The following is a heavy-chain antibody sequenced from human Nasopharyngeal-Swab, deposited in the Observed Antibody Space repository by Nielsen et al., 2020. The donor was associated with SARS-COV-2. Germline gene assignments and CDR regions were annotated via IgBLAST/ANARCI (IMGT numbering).Heavy chain of an antibody. CDR3: ARTYDYVWGSYRQMGWFDP. Sequence: WIRQPPGKGLEWLGEINHSGSTNYNPSLKSRVTITVDPSKNQFSLKLSSVTAADTAVYYCARTYDYVWGSYRQMGWFDPWGQGTLVTVSS. D-gene: IGHD3-16*02. J-gene: IGHJ5*02. CDR2: INHSGST. V-gene: IGHV4-34*01.